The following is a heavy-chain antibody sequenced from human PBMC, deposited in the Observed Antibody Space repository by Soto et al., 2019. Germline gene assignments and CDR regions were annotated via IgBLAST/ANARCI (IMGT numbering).Heavy chain of an antibody. V-gene: IGHV1-69*16. CDR1: GGAFTKFS. Sequence: QVHLLQSGAEVKKPGSSLKVSCKVSGGAFTKFSLNWVRHTPGHGLEWLGGIIRLHNTSNYSLKFVDRVSVTTDISSSTVYMHLSGLTSGDTATYYCAAWSDWNPLYYHGMDVWGQGTTVTVSS. CDR2: IIRLHNTS. D-gene: IGHD1-1*01. J-gene: IGHJ6*02. CDR3: AAWSDWNPLYYHGMDV.